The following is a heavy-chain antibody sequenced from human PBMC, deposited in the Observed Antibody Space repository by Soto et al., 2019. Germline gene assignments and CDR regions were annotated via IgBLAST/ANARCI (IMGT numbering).Heavy chain of an antibody. J-gene: IGHJ4*02. CDR3: ARDKNPALFDY. Sequence: PLEILSVTCDVDGGSFRGHYWTWIRQPQGTGLEWIGEINHSGSTNYDPSLKSRVTISVDTSKNQFSLKLTSVTAADTAVYYCARDKNPALFDYWGQGTLVTVSS. CDR1: GGSFRGHY. CDR2: INHSGST. V-gene: IGHV4-34*01.